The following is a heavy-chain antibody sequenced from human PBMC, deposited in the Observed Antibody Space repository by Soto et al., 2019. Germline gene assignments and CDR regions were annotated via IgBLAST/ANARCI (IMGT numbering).Heavy chain of an antibody. J-gene: IGHJ4*02. CDR2: ITHSGST. V-gene: IGHV4-34*01. Sequence: QVQLQQWGAGLLKPSETLSLTCAVYGGSFSGYYWSWIRQPPGKGLEWIGEITHSGSTNYNPSLTRRVTISVAPSKNQFSLKLSPVTAADTAVYYCARGGYGGNSGLGHFDSWGQGTLVTVSS. CDR3: ARGGYGGNSGLGHFDS. CDR1: GGSFSGYY. D-gene: IGHD4-17*01.